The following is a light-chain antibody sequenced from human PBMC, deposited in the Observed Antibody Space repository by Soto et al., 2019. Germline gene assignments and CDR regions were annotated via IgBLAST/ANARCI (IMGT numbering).Light chain of an antibody. V-gene: IGKV1-9*01. CDR1: QGVNSY. Sequence: IHLTQSPAFLSATLGDRITITCRTSQGVNSYLAWYDQNPGKAPKHMIYGATTLKSGVPSRFSGSGSGTEFTLTISSLKPEDFEIYYCQQFDSYPLTFGGGTKV. CDR3: QQFDSYPLT. J-gene: IGKJ4*01. CDR2: GAT.